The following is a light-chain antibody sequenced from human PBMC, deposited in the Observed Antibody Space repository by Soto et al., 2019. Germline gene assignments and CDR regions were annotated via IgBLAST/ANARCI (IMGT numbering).Light chain of an antibody. J-gene: IGKJ1*01. CDR1: QSVTSY. Sequence: EIVLTQSPATLSLSPGERATLSFSASQSVTSYLAWYQQKPGQAPRLLIYDASNRATGIPARFSGSGSGTDFTLTISSLEPEDFAVYYCQQRSNWQTFGQGTKVDIK. CDR3: QQRSNWQT. CDR2: DAS. V-gene: IGKV3-11*01.